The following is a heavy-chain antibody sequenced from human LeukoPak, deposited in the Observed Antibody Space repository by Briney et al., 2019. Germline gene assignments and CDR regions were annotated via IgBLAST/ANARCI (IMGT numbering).Heavy chain of an antibody. CDR2: IKKDGSEK. Sequence: GGSLRLSCVASGFSSSAFWLSWVRRPPGKGLEWVANIKKDGSEKEYVDSVKGRFSIIRDNAKNSVYLQMNSLRAEDTAVYYCATFAGVGPGGLCLWGTGTTVIVSS. V-gene: IGHV3-7*01. J-gene: IGHJ6*04. CDR1: GFSSSAFW. D-gene: IGHD2-15*01. CDR3: ATFAGVGPGGLCL.